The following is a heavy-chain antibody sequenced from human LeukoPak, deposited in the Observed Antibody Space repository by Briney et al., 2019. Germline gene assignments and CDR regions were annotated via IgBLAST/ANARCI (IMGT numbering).Heavy chain of an antibody. V-gene: IGHV1-69*06. J-gene: IGHJ3*02. CDR3: ARDTEGIAVAGNAFDI. CDR1: GGTFSSYA. D-gene: IGHD6-19*01. Sequence: SVKVSCKASGGTFSSYAISWVRQAPRQGLEWMGGIIPIFGTANYAQKFQGRVTITADKSTSTAYMELSSLRSEDTAVYYCARDTEGIAVAGNAFDIWGQGTMVTVSS. CDR2: IIPIFGTA.